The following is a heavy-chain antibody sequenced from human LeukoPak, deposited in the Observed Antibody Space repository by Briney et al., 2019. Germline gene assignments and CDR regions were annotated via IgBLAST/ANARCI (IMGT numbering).Heavy chain of an antibody. D-gene: IGHD6-13*01. V-gene: IGHV4-59*01. CDR3: VRGIAAAGLYFDY. J-gene: IGHJ4*02. CDR2: IYYTGST. Sequence: SETLSLTCAVYGGSFSGYYWSWIRQPPGKGLEWIGYIYYTGSTKYNPSLKSRVTISVDTSKNQFSLKLRSVTAADTAVYYFVRGIAAAGLYFDYWGQGTLVAVSS. CDR1: GGSFSGYY.